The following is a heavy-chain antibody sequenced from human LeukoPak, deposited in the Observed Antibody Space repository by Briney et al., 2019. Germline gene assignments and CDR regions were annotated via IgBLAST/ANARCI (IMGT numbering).Heavy chain of an antibody. CDR2: INQDGSQK. Sequence: PGGSLRLSCAASGFTFSNYWMSWVRQAPGKGLEWVANINQDGSQKYYVDSVKGRFTISRDNAKNSLYLQMNSLRAEDTAVYYCARYCSSTSCYLRDAFDIWGQGTMVTVSS. CDR3: ARYCSSTSCYLRDAFDI. V-gene: IGHV3-7*01. CDR1: GFTFSNYW. D-gene: IGHD2-2*01. J-gene: IGHJ3*02.